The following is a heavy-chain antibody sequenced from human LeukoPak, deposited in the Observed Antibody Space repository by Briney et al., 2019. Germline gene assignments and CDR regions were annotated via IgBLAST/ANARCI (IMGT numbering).Heavy chain of an antibody. J-gene: IGHJ3*02. Sequence: NPSETLSLTRAVYGGSFSGYYWSWIRQPPGKGLEWIGEINHSGSTNYNPSLKSRVTISVDTSKNQFSLKLSSVTAADTAVYYCARNIVVVPAAIERDDAFDIWGQGTMVTVSS. V-gene: IGHV4-34*01. CDR1: GGSFSGYY. CDR2: INHSGST. CDR3: ARNIVVVPAAIERDDAFDI. D-gene: IGHD2-2*01.